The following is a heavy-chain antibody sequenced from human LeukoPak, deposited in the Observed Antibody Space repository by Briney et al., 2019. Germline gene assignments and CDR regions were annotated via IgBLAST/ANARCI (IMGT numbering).Heavy chain of an antibody. Sequence: PGGSLRLSCAASGFTFSSYAVHWVRQAPGKGLEWVAVISYDGSNKYYADSVKGRFTISRDNSKNTLYLQMNSLRAEDTAVYYCASSYYLYYFDYWGQGTLVTVSS. V-gene: IGHV3-30-3*01. D-gene: IGHD3-22*01. J-gene: IGHJ4*02. CDR2: ISYDGSNK. CDR1: GFTFSSYA. CDR3: ASSYYLYYFDY.